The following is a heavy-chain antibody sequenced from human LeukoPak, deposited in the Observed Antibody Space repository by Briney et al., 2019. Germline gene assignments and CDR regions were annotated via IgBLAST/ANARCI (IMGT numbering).Heavy chain of an antibody. CDR2: ISSSSSYI. V-gene: IGHV3-21*01. CDR1: GFTFSSYS. CDR3: ARGPRRTYYDSSGYYVDY. J-gene: IGHJ4*02. D-gene: IGHD3-22*01. Sequence: TGGSLRLSCAASGFTFSSYSMNWVRQAPGKGLEWVSSISSSSSYIYYADSVKGRFTISRDNAKNSLYLQMNSLRAEDTAVYYCARGPRRTYYDSSGYYVDYWGQGALVTVSS.